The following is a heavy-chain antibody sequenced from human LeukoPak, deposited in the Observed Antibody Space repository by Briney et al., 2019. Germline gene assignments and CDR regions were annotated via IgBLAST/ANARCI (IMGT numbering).Heavy chain of an antibody. CDR3: ARVPRVHDSSGYYYVLGAFDI. CDR1: GFTVSSNY. Sequence: GGSLRLSCAASGFTVSSNYMSWVRRLQGRGWSGSQLFADSVKGRFTISRDNSKNTLYLQMNSLRAEDTAVYYCARVPRVHDSSGYYYVLGAFDIWGQGTMVTVSS. J-gene: IGHJ3*02. D-gene: IGHD3-22*01. V-gene: IGHV3-66*02.